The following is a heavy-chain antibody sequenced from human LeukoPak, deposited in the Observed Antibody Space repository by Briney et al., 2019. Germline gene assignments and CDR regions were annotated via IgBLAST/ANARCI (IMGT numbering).Heavy chain of an antibody. CDR3: ASDTYYYDSSGYPTYAFDI. Sequence: GGSLRLSCAASGFTFSSYWMSWVRQAPGKGLEWVSGINWNGGSTGYADSVKGRFTISRDNAKNSLYLQMNSLRAEDTALYYCASDTYYYDSSGYPTYAFDIWGQGTMVTVSS. J-gene: IGHJ3*02. CDR1: GFTFSSYW. V-gene: IGHV3-20*04. CDR2: INWNGGST. D-gene: IGHD3-22*01.